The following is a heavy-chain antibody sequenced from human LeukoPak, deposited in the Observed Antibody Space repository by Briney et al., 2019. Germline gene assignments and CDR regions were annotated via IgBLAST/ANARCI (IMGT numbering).Heavy chain of an antibody. Sequence: SETLSLTCTVSGYSISSGYYWGWIRQPPGKGLEWIGEINHSGSTNYNPSLKSRVTISVDTSKNRFSLRLSSVTAADTAVFFCARLPERSDLLPSYANSFDWWGQGTLVTVSS. V-gene: IGHV4-38-2*02. J-gene: IGHJ4*02. D-gene: IGHD3-9*01. CDR3: ARLPERSDLLPSYANSFDW. CDR2: INHSGST. CDR1: GYSISSGYY.